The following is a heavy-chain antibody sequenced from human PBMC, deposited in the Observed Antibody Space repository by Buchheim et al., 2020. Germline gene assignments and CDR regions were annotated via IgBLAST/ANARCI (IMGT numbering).Heavy chain of an antibody. D-gene: IGHD4-23*01. CDR3: ARGTVVTPSWFDP. Sequence: QVQLQESGPGLVKPSQTLSLTCTVSGGSISSGGYYWTWIRQHPGKGLEWIGYIYYSGNTYYNPSLKSRVIISIDTSKNQFSLNLSSVTAADTAVYYCARGTVVTPSWFDPWGQRTL. CDR1: GGSISSGGYY. J-gene: IGHJ5*02. CDR2: IYYSGNT. V-gene: IGHV4-31*03.